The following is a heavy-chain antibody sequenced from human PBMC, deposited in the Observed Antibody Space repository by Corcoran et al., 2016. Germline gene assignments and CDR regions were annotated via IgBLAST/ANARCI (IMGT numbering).Heavy chain of an antibody. CDR3: ARGNYGSGVSMDV. CDR2: IYHSGST. CDR1: GGSISSFNW. J-gene: IGHJ6*02. Sequence: QVQLQESGPGLVKPSGTLSLTCAVSGGSISSFNWWIWVRQPPGKGLEWIGEIYHSGSTNYNPSLKSRVTISLDKSKNHFSLKLSSVTAADTAVYYWARGNYGSGVSMDVWGQGTTVTVSS. V-gene: IGHV4-4*02. D-gene: IGHD3-10*01.